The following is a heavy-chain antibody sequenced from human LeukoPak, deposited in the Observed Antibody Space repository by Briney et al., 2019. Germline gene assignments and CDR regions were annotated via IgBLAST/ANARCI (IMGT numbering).Heavy chain of an antibody. V-gene: IGHV4-4*09. Sequence: SETLSLTCSVSDGSINSYYWNWIRRPPGKGLEWIGYIYRSGSTYYNPSLKSRVTISVDRSKNQFSLKLSSVTAADTAVYYCASRLVVTAGWYFDLWGRGTLVTVSS. J-gene: IGHJ2*01. D-gene: IGHD2-21*02. CDR2: IYRSGST. CDR1: DGSINSYY. CDR3: ASRLVVTAGWYFDL.